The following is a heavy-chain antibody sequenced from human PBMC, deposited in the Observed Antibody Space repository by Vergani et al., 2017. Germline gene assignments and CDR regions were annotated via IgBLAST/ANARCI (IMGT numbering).Heavy chain of an antibody. CDR1: GFTLSSYA. CDR3: AKDAGYDILTGYYSNWFDP. J-gene: IGHJ5*02. D-gene: IGHD3-9*01. Sequence: EVQTLESGGGLVQPGGSLRLSCAASGFTLSSYAMSWVRQAPGKGLEWVSAICGSGGSTYYADSMTGRFTISRDNYKKTLNLQINSLRAEDTAVYYCAKDAGYDILTGYYSNWFDPWGQGTLVTVSS. CDR2: ICGSGGST. V-gene: IGHV3-23*01.